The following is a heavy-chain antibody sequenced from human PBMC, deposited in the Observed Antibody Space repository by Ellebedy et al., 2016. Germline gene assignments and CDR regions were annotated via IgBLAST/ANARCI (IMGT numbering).Heavy chain of an antibody. CDR1: GGSISSGAFY. Sequence: SETLSLTCTVSGGSISSGAFYWTWIRQQPGKGLEWIGNIYYSGSTYYKPSLKSRITMSLDRSKNQFSLRLSSLTAADTAVYYCARDEGGSGSLSYWGQGTLVTVSS. CDR2: IYYSGST. J-gene: IGHJ4*02. D-gene: IGHD3-10*01. CDR3: ARDEGGSGSLSY. V-gene: IGHV4-31*03.